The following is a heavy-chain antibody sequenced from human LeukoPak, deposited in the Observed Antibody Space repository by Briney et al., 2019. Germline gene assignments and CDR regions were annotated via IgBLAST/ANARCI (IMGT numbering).Heavy chain of an antibody. Sequence: ASVKVSCKASGYTFTGYYMHRVRQAPGQGLEWMGWINPNSGGTNYAQKFQGWVTMTTDTSTSTAYMELRSLRSDDTAVYYCAREPPVDGYNQTADCWDYWGQGTLVTVSS. J-gene: IGHJ4*02. V-gene: IGHV1-2*04. CDR2: INPNSGGT. CDR1: GYTFTGYY. CDR3: AREPPVDGYNQTADCWDY. D-gene: IGHD5-24*01.